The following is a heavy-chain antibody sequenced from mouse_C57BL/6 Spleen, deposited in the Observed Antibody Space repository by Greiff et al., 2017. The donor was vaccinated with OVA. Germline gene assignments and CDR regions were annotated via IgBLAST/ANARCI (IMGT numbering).Heavy chain of an antibody. CDR1: GYTFTSYW. V-gene: IGHV1-64*01. D-gene: IGHD1-1*01. J-gene: IGHJ2*01. CDR3: ATVVATSRADY. CDR2: IHPNSGST. Sequence: QVQLQQPGAELVKPGASVKLSCKASGYTFTSYWMHWVKQRPGQGLEWIGMIHPNSGSTNYNEKFKSKATLTVDKSSSTAYMQLSSQTSEDSAVYYCATVVATSRADYWGQGTTLTVSS.